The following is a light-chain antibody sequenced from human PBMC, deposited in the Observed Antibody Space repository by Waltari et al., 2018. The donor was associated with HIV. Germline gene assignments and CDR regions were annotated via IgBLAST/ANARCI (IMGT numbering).Light chain of an antibody. J-gene: IGLJ3*02. CDR2: DNN. V-gene: IGLV1-51*01. Sequence: QSVLTQPPSVSAAPAQKVTIPCSGSSSNIGNNYASWYQQLPGTAPKLLIYDNNKRPSGIPDRFSGSKSGTSATLGITGLQTGDEADYYCGTWDSSLSALVFGGGTKLTVL. CDR1: SSNIGNNY. CDR3: GTWDSSLSALV.